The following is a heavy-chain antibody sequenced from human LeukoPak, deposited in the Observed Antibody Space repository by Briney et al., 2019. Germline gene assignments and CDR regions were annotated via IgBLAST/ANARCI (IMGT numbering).Heavy chain of an antibody. CDR3: AKVGVRYYDFWSGGEIDY. D-gene: IGHD3-3*01. V-gene: IGHV3-30*18. CDR2: ISYDGSNK. CDR1: GFTFSSYG. J-gene: IGHJ4*02. Sequence: GGSLRLSCAASGFTFSSYGMHWVRQAPGKGLEWVAVISYDGSNKYYADSVKGRFTISRDNSKNTLYLQMNSLRAEDTAVYYCAKVGVRYYDFWSGGEIDYWGQGILVTVSS.